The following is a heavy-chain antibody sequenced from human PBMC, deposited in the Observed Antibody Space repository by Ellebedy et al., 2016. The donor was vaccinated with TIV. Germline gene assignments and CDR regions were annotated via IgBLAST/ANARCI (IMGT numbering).Heavy chain of an antibody. CDR3: ARGDRGSGWYWDK. V-gene: IGHV5-51*01. CDR1: GYSFISYW. Sequence: GESLKISCKGSGYSFISYWIGWVRQMPGKGLEWMGYIYPGDSDTRYSPSFQGQVTISVDKSISTAYLQWSSLKASDTAIYYCARGDRGSGWYWDKWGQGILVTVSS. CDR2: IYPGDSDT. J-gene: IGHJ4*02. D-gene: IGHD6-19*01.